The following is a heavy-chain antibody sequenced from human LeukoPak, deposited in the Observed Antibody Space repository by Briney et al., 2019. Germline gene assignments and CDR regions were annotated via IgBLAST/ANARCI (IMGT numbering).Heavy chain of an antibody. Sequence: SVKVSCKASGGTFSSYAISWVRQAPGQGLEWMGRVIPILGIANYAQKFHGRVTITAQKSTSTAYMKLSSLRAVDTPVYYCASRRRIAGAMWYYYYYVDVWGKGTTVTVSS. CDR2: VIPILGIA. D-gene: IGHD2-2*01. CDR1: GGTFSSYA. J-gene: IGHJ6*03. V-gene: IGHV1-69*04. CDR3: ASRRRIAGAMWYYYYYVDV.